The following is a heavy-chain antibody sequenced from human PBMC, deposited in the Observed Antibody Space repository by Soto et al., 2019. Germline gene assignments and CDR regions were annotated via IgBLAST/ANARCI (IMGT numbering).Heavy chain of an antibody. J-gene: IGHJ4*02. CDR3: ARVEVRQPVFCDY. CDR2: IYPGDSDT. CDR1: GYSFTSYW. V-gene: IGHV5-51*01. Sequence: GESLKISCKGSGYSFTSYWSGWVRQMPGKGLEWMGIIYPGDSDTRYSPSFQGQVTISADKSISTAYLQWSSLKASDTAMYYCARVEVRQPVFCDYWGQGTLVTVSS. D-gene: IGHD6-13*01.